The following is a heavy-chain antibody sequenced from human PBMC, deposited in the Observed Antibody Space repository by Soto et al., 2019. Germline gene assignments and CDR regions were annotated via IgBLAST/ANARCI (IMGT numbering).Heavy chain of an antibody. CDR1: GFTFSSYS. J-gene: IGHJ5*02. CDR2: ISSSSSTI. CDR3: ARNGDPRGGWFDP. D-gene: IGHD4-17*01. Sequence: GGSLRLSCAASGFTFSSYSMNWVRQAPGKGLEWVSYISSSSSTIYYADSVKGRFTISRDNAKNSLYLQMNSLRAEDTAVYYCARNGDPRGGWFDPWGQGTLVTVSS. V-gene: IGHV3-48*01.